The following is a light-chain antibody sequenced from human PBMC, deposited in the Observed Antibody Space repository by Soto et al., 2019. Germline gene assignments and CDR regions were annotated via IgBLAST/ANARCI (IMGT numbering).Light chain of an antibody. CDR1: QGIRND. V-gene: IGKV1-17*01. CDR2: AAS. J-gene: IGKJ1*01. Sequence: DIQMTQFPSSLSASVGDRVTITCRASQGIRNDLAWYQQKPGKAPKRLIYAASSLHSGVPSRFSGSGSGTEFTLAISSLQPEDFATFCCLQHSTYPLTFGQGTKVEIK. CDR3: LQHSTYPLT.